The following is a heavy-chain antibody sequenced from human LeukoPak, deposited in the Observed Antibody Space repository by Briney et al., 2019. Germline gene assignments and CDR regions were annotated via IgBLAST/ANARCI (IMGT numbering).Heavy chain of an antibody. CDR3: ARLDCVLEGCYNH. V-gene: IGHV4-4*07. J-gene: IGHJ4*02. CDR1: GASISSFY. Sequence: SETLSLTCTVSGASISSFYWSWIRQPAGKGLQWIGRIHTSGSANYNPSLKSRVTMSVDTSKNQFSLKLTSVTAADTAVYYCARLDCVLEGCYNHWGRGTLVTVSS. D-gene: IGHD2-15*01. CDR2: IHTSGSA.